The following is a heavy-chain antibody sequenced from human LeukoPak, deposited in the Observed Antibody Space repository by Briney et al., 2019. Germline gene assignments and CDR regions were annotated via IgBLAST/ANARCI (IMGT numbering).Heavy chain of an antibody. J-gene: IGHJ4*02. V-gene: IGHV3-30-3*01. CDR2: ISYDGSNK. Sequence: GGSLRLSCAASGFTFSSYAMHWVRQAPGKGLEWVAVISYDGSNKYYADSVKGRFTISRDNSKNTLYLQMNSLRAEDTAVYYCARDAGDCWGQGTLVTVSP. CDR1: GFTFSSYA. CDR3: ARDAGDC.